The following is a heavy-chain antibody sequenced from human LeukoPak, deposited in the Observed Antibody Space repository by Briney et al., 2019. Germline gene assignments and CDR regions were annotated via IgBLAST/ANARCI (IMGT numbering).Heavy chain of an antibody. CDR2: INPRGTAT. D-gene: IGHD3-16*01. J-gene: IGHJ5*02. Sequence: ASVTVSCKASGYSFTSHYMHWVRQAPGQGLEWMGLINPRGTATRYAESFQGRLTLTRDLSTSTDYMELSSLRSDDTAVYFCARDTSEGDYAWWFDPWGQGTLVTVAS. CDR3: ARDTSEGDYAWWFDP. CDR1: GYSFTSHY. V-gene: IGHV1-46*01.